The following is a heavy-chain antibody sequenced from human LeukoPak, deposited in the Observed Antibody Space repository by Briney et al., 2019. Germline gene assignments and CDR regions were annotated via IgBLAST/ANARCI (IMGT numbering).Heavy chain of an antibody. J-gene: IGHJ4*02. D-gene: IGHD3-22*01. CDR1: GGSISSYY. Sequence: SETLSLTCTVSGGSISSYYWSWIRQPPGKGLERIGYIYYSGSTNYNPSLKSRVTISVDTSKNQFSLKLSSVTAADTAVYYCARHSHDSSGYYLGLDYWGQGTLVTVSS. CDR2: IYYSGST. CDR3: ARHSHDSSGYYLGLDY. V-gene: IGHV4-59*08.